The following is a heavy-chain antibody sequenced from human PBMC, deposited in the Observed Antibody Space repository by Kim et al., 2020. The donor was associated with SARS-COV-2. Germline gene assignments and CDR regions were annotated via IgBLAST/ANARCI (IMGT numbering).Heavy chain of an antibody. CDR3: ARDSAGYSYGYSFDY. CDR2: IIPIFGTA. D-gene: IGHD5-18*01. CDR1: GGTFSSYA. Sequence: SVKVSCKASGGTFSSYAISWVRQAPGQGLEWMGGIIPIFGTANYAQKFQGRVTITADESTSTAYMELSSLRSEDTAVYYCARDSAGYSYGYSFDYWGQGTLVTVSS. V-gene: IGHV1-69*13. J-gene: IGHJ4*02.